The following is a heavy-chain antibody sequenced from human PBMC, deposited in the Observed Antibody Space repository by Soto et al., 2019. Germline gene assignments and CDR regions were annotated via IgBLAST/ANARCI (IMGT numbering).Heavy chain of an antibody. CDR3: ARGGNGYAAPTY. D-gene: IGHD2-2*03. J-gene: IGHJ4*02. Sequence: WASVKVSCKASGFTFTSYSMHWVRQAPGQRLEWLGWINAGNGNTKYSQKFHDRVTIIRDTSASTTYMELSSLRSEDSAVYYCARGGNGYAAPTYWGQGILVTVSS. CDR2: INAGNGNT. CDR1: GFTFTSYS. V-gene: IGHV1-3*01.